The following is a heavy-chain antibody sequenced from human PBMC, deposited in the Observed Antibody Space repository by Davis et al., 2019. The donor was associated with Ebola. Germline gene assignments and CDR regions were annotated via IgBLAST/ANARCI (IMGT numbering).Heavy chain of an antibody. CDR1: GYTFTSYG. J-gene: IGHJ4*02. V-gene: IGHV1-18*01. CDR2: ISAYNGNT. CDR3: ARGVTMIVVGNYFDY. D-gene: IGHD3-22*01. Sequence: AASVKVSCKASGYTFTSYGISWVRQAPGQGLEWMGWISAYNGNTNYAQKLQGRVTMTTDTSTSTAYMELRSLRSDDTAVYYCARGVTMIVVGNYFDYWGQGTLVTVSS.